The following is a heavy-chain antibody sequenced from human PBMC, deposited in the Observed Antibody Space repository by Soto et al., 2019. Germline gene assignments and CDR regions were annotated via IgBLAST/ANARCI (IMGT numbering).Heavy chain of an antibody. CDR3: ARDDNPDY. Sequence: GGSLRVSCAAPGFTFSAYNMNWGRQAPGEGPEWISDISSSSRNIHYADSVRGRFTISRDNAKNSLFLQMNSLRAEDTAVYYCARDDNPDYWGQGTLVTVSS. CDR2: ISSSSRNI. V-gene: IGHV3-48*01. CDR1: GFTFSAYN. J-gene: IGHJ4*02. D-gene: IGHD1-20*01.